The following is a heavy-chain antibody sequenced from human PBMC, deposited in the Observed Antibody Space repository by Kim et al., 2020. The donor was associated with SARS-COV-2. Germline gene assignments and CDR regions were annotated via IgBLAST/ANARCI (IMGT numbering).Heavy chain of an antibody. CDR3: ARGFGVVIMGLDY. V-gene: IGHV4-4*02. Sequence: YNPSLKSRVTISVDKSKNQFSLKLSSVTAADTAVYYCARGFGVVIMGLDYWGQGTLVTVSS. J-gene: IGHJ4*02. D-gene: IGHD3-3*01.